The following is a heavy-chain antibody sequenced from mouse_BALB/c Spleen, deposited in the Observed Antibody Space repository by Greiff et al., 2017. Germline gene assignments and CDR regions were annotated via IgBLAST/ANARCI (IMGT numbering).Heavy chain of an antibody. D-gene: IGHD2-14*01. CDR3: ARQDPYYYRYDSYAMDY. Sequence: DVMLVESGGGLVQPGGSLKLSCAASGFTFSSYDMSWVRQTPEKRLEWVAYISSGGGSTYYPDTVKGRFTISRDNAKNTLYLQMSSLKSEDTAMYYCARQDPYYYRYDSYAMDYWGQGTSVTVSS. V-gene: IGHV5-12-1*01. CDR1: GFTFSSYD. J-gene: IGHJ4*01. CDR2: ISSGGGST.